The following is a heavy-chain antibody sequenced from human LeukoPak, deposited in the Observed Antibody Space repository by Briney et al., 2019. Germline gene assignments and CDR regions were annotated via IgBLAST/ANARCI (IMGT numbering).Heavy chain of an antibody. CDR3: ARDLSYGLDY. CDR1: GFTFSSYW. D-gene: IGHD3-16*01. J-gene: IGHJ4*02. CDR2: INGDGSSI. Sequence: GGSLRLSCAASGFTFSSYWMHWVRQAPGKGLVWVSRINGDGSSISYADSVKGRFTISRDNAKNTLYPQMNSLRAEDTAVYHCARDLSYGLDYWGQGTLVTVSS. V-gene: IGHV3-74*01.